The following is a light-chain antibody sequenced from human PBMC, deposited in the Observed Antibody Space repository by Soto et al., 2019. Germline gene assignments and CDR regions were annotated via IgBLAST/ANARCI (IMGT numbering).Light chain of an antibody. CDR2: SVS. Sequence: QSALTQPASVSGYPGQSITISCTGTSSDVGGYNYVSWYQQHPGKAPKLMIYSVSNRPSGVSNRFSGSKSGNTASLTISGLQAEDEADYYCSSYTSTSPVLFGGGTKLTVL. V-gene: IGLV2-14*03. J-gene: IGLJ2*01. CDR3: SSYTSTSPVL. CDR1: SSDVGGYNY.